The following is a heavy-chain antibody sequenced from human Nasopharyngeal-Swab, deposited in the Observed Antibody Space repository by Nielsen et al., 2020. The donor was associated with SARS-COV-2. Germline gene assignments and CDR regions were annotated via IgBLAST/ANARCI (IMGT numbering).Heavy chain of an antibody. CDR2: IIPIFGTA. V-gene: IGHV1-69*06. J-gene: IGHJ4*02. CDR3: ASPGGYSYFGY. Sequence: SVKVSCKASEGTFSSYAISWVRQAPGQGLEWMGGIIPIFGTANYAQKFQGRVTITADKSTSTAYMELSSLRSEDTAVYYCASPGGYSYFGYWGQGTLVTVSS. CDR1: EGTFSSYA. D-gene: IGHD5-18*01.